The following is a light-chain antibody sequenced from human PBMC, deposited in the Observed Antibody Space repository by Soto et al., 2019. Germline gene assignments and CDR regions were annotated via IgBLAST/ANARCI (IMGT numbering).Light chain of an antibody. CDR2: GAS. Sequence: EIVMTQSPATLSVSPGERATLSCRASQSVSSTLAWYQQKPGQAPRLLIYGASTRATGIPARFSGSGSGTEFTLTISSLQSGDFAVYYCQQDNNWPYTFGQGTKLEIK. CDR3: QQDNNWPYT. J-gene: IGKJ2*01. CDR1: QSVSST. V-gene: IGKV3-15*01.